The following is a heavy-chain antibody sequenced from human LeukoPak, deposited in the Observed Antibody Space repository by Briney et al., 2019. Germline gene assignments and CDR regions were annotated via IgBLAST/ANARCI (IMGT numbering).Heavy chain of an antibody. CDR3: AKDHSAYYYDSSGYYGYYFDY. D-gene: IGHD3-22*01. V-gene: IGHV3-23*01. Sequence: GGSLRLSCAASGFTFSSYWMSWVRQAPGKGLEWVSAISGSGGSTYYADSVKGRFTISRDNSKNTLYLQMNSLRAEDTAVYYCAKDHSAYYYDSSGYYGYYFDYWGQGTLVTVSS. CDR2: ISGSGGST. CDR1: GFTFSSYW. J-gene: IGHJ4*02.